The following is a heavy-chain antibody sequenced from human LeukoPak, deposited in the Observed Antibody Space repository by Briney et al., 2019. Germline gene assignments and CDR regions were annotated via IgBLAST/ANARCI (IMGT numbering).Heavy chain of an antibody. CDR2: IIPIFGTA. D-gene: IGHD2-21*02. CDR1: GYTFTSYG. Sequence: SVKVSCKASGYTFTSYGISWVRQAPGQGLEWMGGIIPIFGTANYAQKFQGRVTITADKSTSTAYMELSSLRSEDTAVYYCATFVCGGDCRLNYYYYYMDVWGKGTTVTVSS. J-gene: IGHJ6*03. CDR3: ATFVCGGDCRLNYYYYYMDV. V-gene: IGHV1-69*06.